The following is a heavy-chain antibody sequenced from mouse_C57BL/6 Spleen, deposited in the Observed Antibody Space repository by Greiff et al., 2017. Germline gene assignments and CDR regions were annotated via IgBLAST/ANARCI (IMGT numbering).Heavy chain of an antibody. J-gene: IGHJ2*01. D-gene: IGHD1-1*01. CDR2: IRLKSDNYAT. CDR3: TGYSGSSYGGFDY. Sequence: EVKVEESGGGLVQPGGSMKLSCVASGFTFSNYWMNWVRQSPEKGLEWVAQIRLKSDNYATHYAESGKGRFTISRDDSKSSVYLQMNNLRAEDTGIYYCTGYSGSSYGGFDYWGQGTTLTVSS. V-gene: IGHV6-3*01. CDR1: GFTFSNYW.